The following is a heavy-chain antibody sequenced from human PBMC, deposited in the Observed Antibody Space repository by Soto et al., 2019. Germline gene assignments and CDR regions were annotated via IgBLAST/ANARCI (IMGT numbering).Heavy chain of an antibody. CDR1: GYTFSNYA. J-gene: IGHJ4*02. CDR3: AREHDFWSGYSFDY. V-gene: IGHV1-3*01. CDR2: INAGNGNT. Sequence: ASLKVSCKASGYTFSNYAIEWVRQAPGQRPEWMGWINAGNGNTKYSQKFQGRVTITRNTSASTAYMELSSLIFEDTAVYYCAREHDFWSGYSFDYWGQGTLVTVSS. D-gene: IGHD3-3*01.